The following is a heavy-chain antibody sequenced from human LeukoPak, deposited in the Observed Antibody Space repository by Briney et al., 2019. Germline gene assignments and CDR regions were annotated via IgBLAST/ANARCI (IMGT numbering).Heavy chain of an antibody. Sequence: GGSLRLSCAASGFTFSSYAMHWVRQAPGKGLEYASAISSNGGSTYYANSVKGRFTISRDNSKNSLYLQMNSLRAEDTAVYYCAKDYSKTSYYGSGTYYRPKWFDPWGQGTLVTVSS. CDR1: GFTFSSYA. V-gene: IGHV3-64*01. J-gene: IGHJ5*02. CDR3: AKDYSKTSYYGSGTYYRPKWFDP. CDR2: ISSNGGST. D-gene: IGHD3-10*01.